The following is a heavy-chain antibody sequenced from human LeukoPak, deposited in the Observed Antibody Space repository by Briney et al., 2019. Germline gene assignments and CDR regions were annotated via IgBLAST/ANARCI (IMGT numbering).Heavy chain of an antibody. J-gene: IGHJ3*02. D-gene: IGHD1/OR15-1a*01. CDR3: ARNKRADI. CDR1: GFTFSSYA. V-gene: IGHV3-23*01. CDR2: ISGSGGST. Sequence: GGSLRLSCAASGFTFSSYAMSWVRQAPGKGLEWVSAISGSGGSTYYADSVKGRFTISRDNAKNSLFLQMNSLRAEDTAVYYCARNKRADIWGQGTMVAVSS.